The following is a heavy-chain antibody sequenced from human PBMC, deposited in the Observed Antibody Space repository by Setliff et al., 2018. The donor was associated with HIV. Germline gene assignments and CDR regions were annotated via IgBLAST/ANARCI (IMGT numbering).Heavy chain of an antibody. J-gene: IGHJ4*02. CDR3: ARGVKGIATTGKYYFDY. D-gene: IGHD6-13*01. CDR1: GYTFTGYY. V-gene: IGHV1-2*02. CDR2: INPNSGGT. Sequence: ASVKVSCKASGYTFTGYYMHWVRQAPGQGLEWMGWINPNSGGTNYAQTFQGRVTMTRDTSVSTAYMELGRLKSDDTAVFYCARGVKGIATTGKYYFDYWGQGTLVTVSS.